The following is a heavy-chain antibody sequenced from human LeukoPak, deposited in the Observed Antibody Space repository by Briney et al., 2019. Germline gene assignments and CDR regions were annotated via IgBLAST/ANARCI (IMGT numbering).Heavy chain of an antibody. CDR1: GFTVSSNY. V-gene: IGHV3-53*01. CDR2: IYSGGST. Sequence: PGGSLRLSCAASGFTVSSNYMSGVRQAPGEGVEGVSVIYSGGSTYYADSVKGRFTISRDNSKNTLYLQMNSLRAEDTAVYYCARDSDYGDYYYYGMDVWGQGTTVTVSS. J-gene: IGHJ6*02. CDR3: ARDSDYGDYYYYGMDV. D-gene: IGHD4-17*01.